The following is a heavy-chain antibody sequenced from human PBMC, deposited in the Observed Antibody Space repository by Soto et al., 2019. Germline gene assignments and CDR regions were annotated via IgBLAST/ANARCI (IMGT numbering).Heavy chain of an antibody. J-gene: IGHJ4*02. CDR3: ARGGGSTKVDY. CDR2: TSNSGST. D-gene: IGHD2-2*01. Sequence: QVQLQESGPGLVKPSQTLSLTCTVSGGSITSSGYYWSWIRQHPGEVLEWIGFTSNSGSTYYNPSLKSRVTISVDTSSNQFSLNLKSVTAAATAVYYCARGGGSTKVDYWGQGTLVTVSP. V-gene: IGHV4-31*03. CDR1: GGSITSSGYY.